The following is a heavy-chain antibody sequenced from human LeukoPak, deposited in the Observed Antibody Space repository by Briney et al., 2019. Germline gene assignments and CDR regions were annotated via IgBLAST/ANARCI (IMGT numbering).Heavy chain of an antibody. J-gene: IGHJ4*02. Sequence: ASVKVSCKASGHTFTSYYMHWVRQAPGQGLEWMGIINPSGGSTSYAQKFQGRVTMTRDMSTSTVYMELSSLRSEDTAVYYCARVRVWSGSSSWYGNPNWFDYWGQGTLVTVSS. D-gene: IGHD6-13*01. CDR3: ARVRVWSGSSSWYGNPNWFDY. V-gene: IGHV1-46*01. CDR2: INPSGGST. CDR1: GHTFTSYY.